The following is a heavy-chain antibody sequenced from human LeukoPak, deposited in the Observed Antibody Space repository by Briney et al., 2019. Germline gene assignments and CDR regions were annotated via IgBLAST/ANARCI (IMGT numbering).Heavy chain of an antibody. CDR3: ARDLPQTDAFDI. V-gene: IGHV1-18*01. Sequence: ASVKVSCKASGYTFTSYGISWVRQAPGQGLEWMGWISAYNGNTNYAQKLQGRVTMTTDTSTSTAYMELRGLRSDDTAVYYCARDLPQTDAFDIWGQGTMVTVSS. CDR1: GYTFTSYG. CDR2: ISAYNGNT. J-gene: IGHJ3*02.